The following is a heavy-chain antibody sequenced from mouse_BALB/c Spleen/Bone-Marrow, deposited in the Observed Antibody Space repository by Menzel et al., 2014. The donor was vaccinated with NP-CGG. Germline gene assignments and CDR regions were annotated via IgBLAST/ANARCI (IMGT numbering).Heavy chain of an antibody. D-gene: IGHD1-1*01. Sequence: VQLQQSGPELVRPGVSVKISCKGSGYTFTDYAMHWVKQSHAKSLEWIGVINTYSGNTNYNQNFKGKATMTVDKSSSTAFMELARLTYEDSAIYYCAREDYASTAWFAYWGQGTLVTISA. CDR1: GYTFTDYA. V-gene: IGHV1-67*01. J-gene: IGHJ3*01. CDR2: INTYSGNT. CDR3: AREDYASTAWFAY.